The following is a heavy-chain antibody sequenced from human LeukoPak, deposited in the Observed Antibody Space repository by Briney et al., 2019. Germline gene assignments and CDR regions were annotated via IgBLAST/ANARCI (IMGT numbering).Heavy chain of an antibody. CDR3: ARALGYCSSTSCYRVGYYYYMDV. V-gene: IGHV4-59*01. CDR1: GGSISSYY. D-gene: IGHD2-2*02. J-gene: IGHJ6*03. CDR2: IYYSGST. Sequence: LETLSLTCTVSGGSISSYYWSWIRQPPGKGLEWIGYIYYSGSTNYNPSLKSRVTISVDTSKNQFSLKLSSVAAADTAVYYCARALGYCSSTSCYRVGYYYYMDVWGKGTTVTVSS.